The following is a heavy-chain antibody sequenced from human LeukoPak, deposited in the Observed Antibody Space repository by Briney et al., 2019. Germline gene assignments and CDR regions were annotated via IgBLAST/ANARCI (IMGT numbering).Heavy chain of an antibody. Sequence: GGSLRLSCAASGLNFSNYAMSWVRQVPGKGLEWVSVISGRAVSGSGGKTDYAESVKGRFTISRDNAKSSLYLQMNSLRAEDTAVYYCARDVGQVDAFDIWGQGTMVTVSS. V-gene: IGHV3-23*01. CDR2: ISGRAVSGSGGKT. CDR3: ARDVGQVDAFDI. J-gene: IGHJ3*02. D-gene: IGHD3-10*01. CDR1: GLNFSNYA.